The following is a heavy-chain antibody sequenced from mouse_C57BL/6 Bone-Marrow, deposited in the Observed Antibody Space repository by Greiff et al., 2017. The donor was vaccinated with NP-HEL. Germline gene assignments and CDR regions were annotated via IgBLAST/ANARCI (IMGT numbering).Heavy chain of an antibody. CDR1: GFNIKDDY. V-gene: IGHV14-4*01. D-gene: IGHD1-1*01. Sequence: EVKLMESGAELVRPGASVKLSCTASGFNIKDDYMHWVKQRPEQGLEWIGWIDPENGDTEYASKFQGKATITADTSSNTAYLQLSSLTSEDTAVYYCTTIITTVVASYYAMDYWGQGTSVTVSS. CDR2: IDPENGDT. J-gene: IGHJ4*01. CDR3: TTIITTVVASYYAMDY.